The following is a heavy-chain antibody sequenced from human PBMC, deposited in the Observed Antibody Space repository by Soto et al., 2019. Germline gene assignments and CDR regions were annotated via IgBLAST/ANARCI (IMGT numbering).Heavy chain of an antibody. CDR1: GFTFSSYA. D-gene: IGHD6-13*01. CDR2: ISSGGGST. CDR3: AKEKAAPGGAFDI. J-gene: IGHJ3*02. V-gene: IGHV3-23*01. Sequence: EVQLLESGGGLVQPGGSLRLSCAASGFTFSSYAMSWVRQAPGKGLEWVSAISSGGGSTYYADSVKGRFTISRDNSKNTLYLQMNSLRAEDTAVYYCAKEKAAPGGAFDIWGQGTMVTVSS.